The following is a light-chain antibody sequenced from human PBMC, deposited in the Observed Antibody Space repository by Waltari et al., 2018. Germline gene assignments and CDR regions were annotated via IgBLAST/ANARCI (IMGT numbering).Light chain of an antibody. Sequence: VVTQSPATRSVSPGTKVTSPCRASQRVNTTLAWYQQKPGQAPRLLIFAASTRAPGIPSRFGGSGSGTEFTLTITSLQFEDVGVYFCQQYHKWPPGGFGGGTKVEIE. CDR2: AAS. CDR3: QQYHKWPPGG. CDR1: QRVNTT. V-gene: IGKV3-15*01. J-gene: IGKJ4*01.